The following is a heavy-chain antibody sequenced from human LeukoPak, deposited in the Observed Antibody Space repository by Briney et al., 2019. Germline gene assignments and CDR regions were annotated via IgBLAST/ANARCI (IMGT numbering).Heavy chain of an antibody. CDR2: IYSAGTT. V-gene: IGHV3-66*01. CDR3: AREGSSGWYEFWFDP. Sequence: GGSLRLSCAASGFTVSNNYMSWVRQAPGKGLEWVSVIYSAGTTYYADSVKGRFTISRDNSKNTLYLQMNSLRAEDTAVYYCAREGSSGWYEFWFDPWGQGTLVTVSS. J-gene: IGHJ5*02. CDR1: GFTVSNNY. D-gene: IGHD6-19*01.